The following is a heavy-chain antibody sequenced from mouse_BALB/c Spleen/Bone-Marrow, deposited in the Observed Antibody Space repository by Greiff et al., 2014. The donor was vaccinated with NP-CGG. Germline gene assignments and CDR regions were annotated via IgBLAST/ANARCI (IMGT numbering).Heavy chain of an antibody. V-gene: IGHV14-3*02. Sequence: VQLQQSGAELVKPGASVKLSCTASGFNIKDTYMHWVKQRPEQGLEWIGRIDPANGNTKYDPKFQGKATITADTSSNTAYLQLTGEASEDTAVYYCGRGGAFDYWGQGTPVTVSA. CDR1: GFNIKDTY. CDR3: GRGGAFDY. CDR2: IDPANGNT. J-gene: IGHJ3*01.